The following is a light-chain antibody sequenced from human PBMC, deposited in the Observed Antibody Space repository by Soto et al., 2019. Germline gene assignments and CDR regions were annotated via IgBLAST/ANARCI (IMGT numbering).Light chain of an antibody. Sequence: PGESGTRSCRASQSVSGNYLAWYQQKPGQAPSVLNYGASSRTTCIPELCSGSGSGTEFTLTISILQTDDFPTYYCQQYHSYWTFGQGTKVDI. V-gene: IGKV3D-7*01. CDR3: QQYHSYWT. J-gene: IGKJ1*01. CDR2: GAS. CDR1: QSVSGNY.